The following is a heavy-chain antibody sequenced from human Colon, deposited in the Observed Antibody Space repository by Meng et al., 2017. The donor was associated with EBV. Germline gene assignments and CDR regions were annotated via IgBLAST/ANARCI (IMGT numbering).Heavy chain of an antibody. CDR3: ASSDCSGGTCYLDC. V-gene: IGHV4-34*01. J-gene: IGHJ4*02. D-gene: IGHD2-15*01. Sequence: QVHLRPWGAGLLKPSETLSLTCTVYGGSFSDSYWTWIRQPPGKGLEWIGEINHVGSTTYNPSLKSRVTISVDTSKNQFSLKLSSVTAADAAVYYCASSDCSGGTCYLDCWGQGTLVTVSS. CDR1: GGSFSDSY. CDR2: INHVGST.